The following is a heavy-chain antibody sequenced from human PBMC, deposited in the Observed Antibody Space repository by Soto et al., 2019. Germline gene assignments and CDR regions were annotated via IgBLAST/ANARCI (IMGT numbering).Heavy chain of an antibody. D-gene: IGHD3-3*01. J-gene: IGHJ5*02. CDR2: ISGSGDNT. V-gene: IGHV3-23*01. CDR3: AKAHYYDFWSGYSTWFDP. CDR1: GFTFSSYA. Sequence: HPGGSLRLSCAASGFTFSSYAMSWVRQAPGKGLEWVSAISGSGDNTYYADSVKGRFTISRDNSKNTLYLQMNSLRAEDTAVYYCAKAHYYDFWSGYSTWFDPWGQGTLVTVSS.